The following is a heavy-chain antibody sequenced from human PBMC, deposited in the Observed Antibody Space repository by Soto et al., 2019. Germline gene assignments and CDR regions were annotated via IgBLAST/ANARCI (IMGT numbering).Heavy chain of an antibody. CDR1: GFTFSSYG. CDR2: IWYDGSNK. V-gene: IGHV3-33*01. CDR3: ARDGPVNYDSSGYYLNWYFDL. J-gene: IGHJ2*01. D-gene: IGHD3-22*01. Sequence: QVQLVESGGGVVQPGRSLRLSCAASGFTFSSYGMHWVRQAPGKGLEWVAVIWYDGSNKYYADSVKGRFTISRDNSKNTLYVQMNSLRAEDTAVYYRARDGPVNYDSSGYYLNWYFDLWGRGTLVTVSS.